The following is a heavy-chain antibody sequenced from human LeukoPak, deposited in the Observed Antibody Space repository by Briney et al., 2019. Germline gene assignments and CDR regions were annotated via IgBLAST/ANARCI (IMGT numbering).Heavy chain of an antibody. V-gene: IGHV3-21*04. CDR2: ISTSSSYI. J-gene: IGHJ4*02. CDR3: AKCEGFWSGQPYYFDY. CDR1: GFTFSSYS. Sequence: GGSLRLSCAASGFTFSSYSMNWVRQAPGKGLEWVSSISTSSSYIYYADSVKGRFTISRDNSKNTLYLQMNSLRAEDTAVYYCAKCEGFWSGQPYYFDYWGQGTLVTVSS. D-gene: IGHD3-3*01.